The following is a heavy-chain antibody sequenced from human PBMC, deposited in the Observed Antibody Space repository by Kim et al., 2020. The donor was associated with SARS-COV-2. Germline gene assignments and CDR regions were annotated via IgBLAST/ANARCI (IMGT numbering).Heavy chain of an antibody. J-gene: IGHJ4*02. CDR2: IIPIFGTA. CDR1: GGTFSSYA. Sequence: SVKVSCKASGGTFSSYAISWMRQAPGQGLEWMGGIIPIFGTANYAQKFQGRVTITADESTSTAYMELSSLRSEDTAVYYCARDLGDYDSSGYYLDYWGQGTLVTVSS. V-gene: IGHV1-69*13. CDR3: ARDLGDYDSSGYYLDY. D-gene: IGHD3-22*01.